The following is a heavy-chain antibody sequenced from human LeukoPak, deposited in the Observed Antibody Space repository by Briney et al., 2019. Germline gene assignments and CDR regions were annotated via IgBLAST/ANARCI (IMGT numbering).Heavy chain of an antibody. CDR3: ARDGSAAAIFDY. CDR2: IIPIFGTA. J-gene: IGHJ4*02. Sequence: ASVKVSCKASGGTFSSYAISWVRQAPGQGLEWMGGIIPIFGTANYAQKFQGRVTITADKSTSTAYMELSSLRSEDTAVYYCARDGSAAAIFDYWGQGTLVTVSS. V-gene: IGHV1-69*06. CDR1: GGTFSSYA. D-gene: IGHD2-2*01.